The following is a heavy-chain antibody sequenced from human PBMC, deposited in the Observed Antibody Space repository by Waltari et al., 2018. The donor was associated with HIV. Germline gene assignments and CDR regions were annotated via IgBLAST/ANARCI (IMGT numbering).Heavy chain of an antibody. CDR3: ARFDGGNSEVYH. CDR2: IDSSSSYI. Sequence: EVHLVESGGGLVKPGGSLRLSCAASGFPFRVHSMTWVRQAPGKGLEWVSTIDSSSSYIDYADSVRGRFTISRDNAKNSLFLQMDSLRAEDTAFYYCARFDGGNSEVYHWGQGTLVTVSS. CDR1: GFPFRVHS. J-gene: IGHJ4*02. V-gene: IGHV3-21*04. D-gene: IGHD2-21*02.